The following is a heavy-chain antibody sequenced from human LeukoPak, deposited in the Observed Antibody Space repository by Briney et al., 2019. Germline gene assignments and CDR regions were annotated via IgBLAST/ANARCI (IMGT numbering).Heavy chain of an antibody. D-gene: IGHD5-12*01. CDR3: ARVIGGYGDY. CDR2: ISSSSSYI. Sequence: PRGSLRLSCAASEFTFSRYSMNWVRQAPGKGLEWVSSISSSSSYIYYADSVKGRLTISRDNAKNSLYLQMNSLRAEDTAVYYCARVIGGYGDYWGQGTLVTVSS. CDR1: EFTFSRYS. V-gene: IGHV3-21*01. J-gene: IGHJ4*02.